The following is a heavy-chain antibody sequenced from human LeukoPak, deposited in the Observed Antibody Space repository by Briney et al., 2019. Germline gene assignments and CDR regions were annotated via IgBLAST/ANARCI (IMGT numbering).Heavy chain of an antibody. CDR3: VRDNSRGQSLGVIY. D-gene: IGHD3-22*01. J-gene: IGHJ4*02. Sequence: GGSLRLSCAASGFTFSTYNMNWVRQAPGKGLEWLSYINADSSTIQYADSVRGRFTTSRDNAKNSLYLQMNSLRAEDTAVYYCVRDNSRGQSLGVIYWGQGSLVTVSS. CDR2: INADSSTI. CDR1: GFTFSTYN. V-gene: IGHV3-48*01.